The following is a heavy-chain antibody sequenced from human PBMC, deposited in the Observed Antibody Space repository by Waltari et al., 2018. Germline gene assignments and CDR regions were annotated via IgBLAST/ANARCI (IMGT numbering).Heavy chain of an antibody. CDR3: ARSIGGSFDS. CDR1: GDSVSSNSAA. J-gene: IGHJ5*01. V-gene: IGHV6-1*01. D-gene: IGHD2-15*01. Sequence: QVQLQHSGPGLVKPSQTLSLTCAISGDSVSSNSAAWNWIRQSPSRGLEWLGRTFFRSKWYNDYALSVNGRITINPDTSKNQFSLHLNSVTPEDTAVYYCARSIGGSFDSWGQGTLVTVSS. CDR2: TFFRSKWYN.